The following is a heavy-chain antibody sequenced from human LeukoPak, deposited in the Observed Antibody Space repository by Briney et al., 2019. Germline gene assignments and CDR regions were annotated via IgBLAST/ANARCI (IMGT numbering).Heavy chain of an antibody. D-gene: IGHD3-10*01. CDR1: GGSISSSYW. CDR2: VYHGVST. Sequence: SETLSLTCAVSGGSISSSYWWSWVRQPPGKGLEWIGEVYHGVSTYYNPSLKSRVTISVDTSKNQFSLKLSSVTAADTAVYYCARDSKVRGIYFDYWGQGTLVTVSS. V-gene: IGHV4-4*02. J-gene: IGHJ4*02. CDR3: ARDSKVRGIYFDY.